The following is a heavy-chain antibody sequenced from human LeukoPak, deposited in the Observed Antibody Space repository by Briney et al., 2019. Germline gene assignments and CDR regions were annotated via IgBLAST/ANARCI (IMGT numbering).Heavy chain of an antibody. D-gene: IGHD3-22*01. V-gene: IGHV1-69*13. CDR3: ARDSYYDSSGYPVH. Sequence: SVKVSCKASGGTFSSYAISWVRQAPGQGLEWMGGIIPIFGTANYAQKFQGRVTITADESTSTAYMELSSLRSKDTAVYYCARDSYYDSSGYPVHWGQGTLVTVSS. J-gene: IGHJ4*02. CDR1: GGTFSSYA. CDR2: IIPIFGTA.